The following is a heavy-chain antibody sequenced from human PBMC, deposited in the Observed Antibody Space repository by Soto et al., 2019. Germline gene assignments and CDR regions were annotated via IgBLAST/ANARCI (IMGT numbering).Heavy chain of an antibody. D-gene: IGHD2-21*02. J-gene: IGHJ5*02. CDR1: GGSISSGGYY. CDR3: ARTNCGGDCYYEFCFDP. CDR2: IYYSGST. Sequence: SETLSLTCTVSGGSISSGGYYWSWIRQHPGKCLEWIGYIYYSGSTYYNPSLKSRVTISVDTTKNQFSLKLSSVTAAVTAVYYCARTNCGGDCYYEFCFDPWRQRTLVTVSS. V-gene: IGHV4-31*03.